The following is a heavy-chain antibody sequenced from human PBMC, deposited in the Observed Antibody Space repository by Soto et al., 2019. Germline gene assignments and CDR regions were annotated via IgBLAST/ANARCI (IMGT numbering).Heavy chain of an antibody. V-gene: IGHV3-7*01. J-gene: IGHJ6*03. CDR1: GFTFSSYW. CDR2: IKQDGSEK. CDR3: ARIKPTLSYYYYYMDV. Sequence: GGSLRLSCAASGFTFSSYWMSWVRQAPGKGLEWVANIKQDGSEKYYVDSVKGRFTISRDNAKNSLYLQMNSLRAEDTAVYYCARIKPTLSYYYYYMDVWGKGTTVTVSS. D-gene: IGHD4-17*01.